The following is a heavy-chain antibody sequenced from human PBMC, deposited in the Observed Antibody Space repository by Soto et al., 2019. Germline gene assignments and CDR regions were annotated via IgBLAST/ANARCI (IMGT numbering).Heavy chain of an antibody. CDR2: ISSSSSYI. J-gene: IGHJ6*02. CDR3: ATSYSYGNYYYYGMDV. V-gene: IGHV3-21*01. CDR1: GFTFSSYS. Sequence: RRLSFAASGFTFSSYSMNWVRQAPGKGLEWVSSISSSSSYIYYADPVKGRFTISRDNAKNSLYLQMNSLRAEDTAVYYCATSYSYGNYYYYGMDVWGQG. D-gene: IGHD5-18*01.